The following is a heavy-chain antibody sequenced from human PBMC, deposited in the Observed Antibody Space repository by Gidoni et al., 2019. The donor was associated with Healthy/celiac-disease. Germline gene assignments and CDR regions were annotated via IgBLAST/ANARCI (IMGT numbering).Heavy chain of an antibody. Sequence: EVQLVESGGGLVQPGGSLRLSCAASGFTFSSYSMNWVRQAPGKGLEWVSYMSSSSSTIYYADSVKGRFTISRDNAKNSLYLQMNSLRAEDTAVYYCAGGKYCSSASCYTPFDYWGQGTLVTVSS. CDR1: GFTFSSYS. V-gene: IGHV3-48*01. CDR3: AGGKYCSSASCYTPFDY. CDR2: MSSSSSTI. J-gene: IGHJ4*02. D-gene: IGHD2-2*02.